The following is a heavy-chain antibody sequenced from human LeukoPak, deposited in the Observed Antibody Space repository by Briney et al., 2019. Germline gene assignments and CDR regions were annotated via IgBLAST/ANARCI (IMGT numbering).Heavy chain of an antibody. CDR3: AREEIVATIGSDY. J-gene: IGHJ4*02. Sequence: PSETLSLTCTVSGYSISSGYYWGWIRQPPGKGLEWIGSIYHSGSTYYNPSLKSRVTISVDTSKNQFSLKLSSVTAADTAVYYCAREEIVATIGSDYWGQGTLVTVSS. V-gene: IGHV4-38-2*02. CDR1: GYSISSGYY. CDR2: IYHSGST. D-gene: IGHD5-12*01.